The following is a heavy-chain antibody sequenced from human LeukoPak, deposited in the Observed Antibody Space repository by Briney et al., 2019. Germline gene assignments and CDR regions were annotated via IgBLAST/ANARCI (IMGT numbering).Heavy chain of an antibody. CDR2: ISGSGGST. Sequence: SGGSLRLSCAASGFTFSSYAMSWVRQAPGKGLEWVSAISGSGGSTYYADSVKGRFAISRDNSKNTLYLQMNSLRAEDTAVYYCAKKMSITAASQVDYWGQGTLVTVSS. J-gene: IGHJ4*02. CDR3: AKKMSITAASQVDY. D-gene: IGHD1-20*01. V-gene: IGHV3-23*01. CDR1: GFTFSSYA.